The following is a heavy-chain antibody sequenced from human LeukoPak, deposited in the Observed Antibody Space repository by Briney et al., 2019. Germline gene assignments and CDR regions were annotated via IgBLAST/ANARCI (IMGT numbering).Heavy chain of an antibody. CDR3: ARDNEYQLLWFFDY. V-gene: IGHV3-30*04. CDR1: GFTFSSYA. CDR2: ISYDGSNK. Sequence: GGSLRLYCAASGFTFSSYAMHWVRQAPGKGLEWVAVISYDGSNKYYADSVKGRFTISRDNSKNTLYLQMNSLRAEDTAVYYCARDNEYQLLWFFDYWGQGTLVTVSS. D-gene: IGHD2-2*01. J-gene: IGHJ4*02.